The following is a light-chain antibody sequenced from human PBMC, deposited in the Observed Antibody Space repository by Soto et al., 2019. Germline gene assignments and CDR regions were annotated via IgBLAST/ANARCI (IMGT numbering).Light chain of an antibody. CDR3: QQYGSSPLT. Sequence: EIVMTQSPATLSLSPGERATLSCRASQTIDNTLAWYQQKPGQAPRLLIYGASSRATGIPDRFSGSGSGTDFTLTISRLEPEDFAVYYCQQYGSSPLTFGGGTRWIP. CDR1: QTIDNT. V-gene: IGKV3-20*01. CDR2: GAS. J-gene: IGKJ4*01.